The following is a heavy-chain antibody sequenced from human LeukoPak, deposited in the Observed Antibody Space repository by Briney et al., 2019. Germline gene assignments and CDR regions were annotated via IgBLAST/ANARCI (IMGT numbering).Heavy chain of an antibody. CDR1: GFIFSSYS. J-gene: IGHJ1*01. V-gene: IGHV3-21*05. CDR2: ISSSSSYI. CDR3: ARVDFGDYQYFQH. D-gene: IGHD4-17*01. Sequence: GGSLRLSCAASGFIFSSYSMNWVRQAPGKGLEWVSYISSSSSYIYYADSVKGRFTISRDNAKNSLYLQINSLRAEDTAVYYCARVDFGDYQYFQHWGQGTLVTVSS.